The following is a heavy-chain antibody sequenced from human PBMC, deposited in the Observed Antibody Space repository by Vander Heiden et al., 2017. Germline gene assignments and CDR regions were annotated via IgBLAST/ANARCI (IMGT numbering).Heavy chain of an antibody. D-gene: IGHD1-7*01. CDR3: ARETGTCFDY. J-gene: IGHJ4*02. CDR2: ISYDGSKK. CDR1: GFTFSSYA. Sequence: QVQLVESGGGVVQPGRSLRLSCAASGFTFSSYAMHWVRQAPGKGLEWVAVISYDGSKKDVADSVKGRFTISRDNSKNTLYLQMNSLRAEDTAVYYGARETGTCFDYWGQGTLVTVSS. V-gene: IGHV3-30-3*01.